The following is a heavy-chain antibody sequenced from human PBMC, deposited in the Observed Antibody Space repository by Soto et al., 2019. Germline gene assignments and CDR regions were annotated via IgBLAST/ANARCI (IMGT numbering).Heavy chain of an antibody. D-gene: IGHD6-19*01. CDR3: ARDRGVSDSSGCYYYGMDV. Sequence: EVQLVESGGGLVKPGGSLRLSCAASGFTFSSYSMNWVRQAPGKGLEWVSSISSSSSYIYYADSVKGRFTISRDNAKNSLYLQMNSLRADDTGVYYCARDRGVSDSSGCYYYGMDVWGQGTTVTVSS. V-gene: IGHV3-21*04. CDR2: ISSSSSYI. CDR1: GFTFSSYS. J-gene: IGHJ6*02.